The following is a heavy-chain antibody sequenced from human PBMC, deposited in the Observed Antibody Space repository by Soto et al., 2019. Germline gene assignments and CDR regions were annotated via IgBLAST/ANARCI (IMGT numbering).Heavy chain of an antibody. D-gene: IGHD3-22*01. CDR1: GYTFTSYD. CDR2: MNPNSGNT. J-gene: IGHJ3*02. CDR3: ARGEITYYYDSSGYYYFTDAFDI. Sequence: ASVKVSCKASGYTFTSYDINWVRQATGQGLEWMGWMNPNSGNTGYAQKFQGRVTMTRDTSISTAYMELSSLRSEDTAVYYCARGEITYYYDSSGYYYFTDAFDIWGQGTMVTVSS. V-gene: IGHV1-8*01.